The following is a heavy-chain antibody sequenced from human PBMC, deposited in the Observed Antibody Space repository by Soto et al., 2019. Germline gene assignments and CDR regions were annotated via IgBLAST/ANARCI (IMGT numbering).Heavy chain of an antibody. CDR1: GFTFNTYG. Sequence: QVQLVESGGGLVQPGRSLRLSCAASGFTFNTYGLHWVRQAPGKGLEWVAVIWYDGGTKYYADSMKGRFTISRDNSRNTLFLQMNSLRAGDTAVYYCARDPGYSSTYPGGYYFDFFGQGTLVTVSS. V-gene: IGHV3-33*01. CDR3: ARDPGYSSTYPGGYYFDF. D-gene: IGHD6-13*01. CDR2: IWYDGGTK. J-gene: IGHJ4*02.